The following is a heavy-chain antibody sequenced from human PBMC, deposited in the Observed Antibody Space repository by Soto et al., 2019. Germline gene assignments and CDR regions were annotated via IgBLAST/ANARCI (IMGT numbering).Heavy chain of an antibody. J-gene: IGHJ3*02. Sequence: QVQLVESGGGVVQPGRSLRLSCAASAFTFSSYGMHWVRQAPGKGLEWVAVISYDGSNKYYADSVKGRFTISRDNSKNTLYLQMNSLRAEDTAVYYCAKDQGERTGAFDIWGQGTMVTVSS. CDR3: AKDQGERTGAFDI. CDR1: AFTFSSYG. D-gene: IGHD3-16*01. CDR2: ISYDGSNK. V-gene: IGHV3-30*18.